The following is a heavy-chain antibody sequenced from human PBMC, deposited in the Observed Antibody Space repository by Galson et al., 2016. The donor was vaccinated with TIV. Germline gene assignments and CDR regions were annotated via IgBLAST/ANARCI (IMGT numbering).Heavy chain of an antibody. Sequence: SVKVSCKASGYTFRTYGISWVRQAPGQGLEWMGWISAYTGNTNYAQKVQGRLTMTTDSSTGTAYMELRSLKSDDTAVYYCVRSLVQGVVSQYHGMDVWGQGTTVTVSS. CDR3: VRSLVQGVVSQYHGMDV. D-gene: IGHD3-10*01. CDR1: GYTFRTYG. V-gene: IGHV1-18*01. J-gene: IGHJ6*02. CDR2: ISAYTGNT.